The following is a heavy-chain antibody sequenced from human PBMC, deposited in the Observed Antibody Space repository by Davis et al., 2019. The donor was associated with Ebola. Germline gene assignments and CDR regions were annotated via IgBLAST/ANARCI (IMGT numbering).Heavy chain of an antibody. Sequence: GGSLRLSCSASGFTVSRNYMSWVRQAPGKGLGWVSVIHSGGATYYADSVKGRLTISRDDAKNTIYLRMSSLRVEDTALYYCAADQRPSSSTELDPWGQGTLVTVSS. CDR3: AADQRPSSSTELDP. D-gene: IGHD2-15*01. V-gene: IGHV3-66*01. J-gene: IGHJ5*02. CDR1: GFTVSRNY. CDR2: IHSGGAT.